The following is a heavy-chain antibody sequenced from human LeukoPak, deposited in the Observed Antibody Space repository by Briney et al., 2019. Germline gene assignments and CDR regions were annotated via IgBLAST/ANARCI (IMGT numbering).Heavy chain of an antibody. CDR2: IYYSGST. D-gene: IGHD6-19*01. Sequence: PSETLSLTCTVSGGSISSYYWSWIRQPPGKGLEWIGYIYYSGSTNYNPSLKSRVTISVDTSKNQFSLKLSSVTAADTAVYYCARGAVAGTWGQGTLVTVSS. V-gene: IGHV4-59*01. CDR3: ARGAVAGT. J-gene: IGHJ4*02. CDR1: GGSISSYY.